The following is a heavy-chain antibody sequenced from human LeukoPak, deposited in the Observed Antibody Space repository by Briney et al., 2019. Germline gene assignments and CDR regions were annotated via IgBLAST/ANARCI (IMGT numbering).Heavy chain of an antibody. V-gene: IGHV3-21*01. Sequence: GGSLRLSCTASGFTFSSYSMNWVRQAPGKGLGWVSSISSSSSYIYYADSVKGRFTISRDNAKNSLYLQMNSLRAEDTAVYYCARTRDSGIAAAGTGDWGQGTLVTVSS. CDR3: ARTRDSGIAAAGTGD. CDR2: ISSSSSYI. J-gene: IGHJ4*02. CDR1: GFTFSSYS. D-gene: IGHD6-13*01.